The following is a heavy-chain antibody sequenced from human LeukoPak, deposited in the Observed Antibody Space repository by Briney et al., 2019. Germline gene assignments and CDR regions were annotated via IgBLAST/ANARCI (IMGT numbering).Heavy chain of an antibody. D-gene: IGHD5-18*01. V-gene: IGHV4-59*12. CDR1: GGSMSPYY. J-gene: IGHJ4*02. Sequence: PSETLSLTCTVSGGSMSPYYWSWIRQPPGKGLEWIGSIYYSGSTYYNPSLKSRVTISVDTSKNQFSLKLSSVTAADTAVYYCARGLQLWFSPDYWGQGTLVTVSS. CDR3: ARGLQLWFSPDY. CDR2: IYYSGST.